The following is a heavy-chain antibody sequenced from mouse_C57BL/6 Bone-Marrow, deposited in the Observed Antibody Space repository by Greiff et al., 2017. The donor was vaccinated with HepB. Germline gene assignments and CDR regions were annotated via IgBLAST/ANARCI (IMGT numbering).Heavy chain of an antibody. V-gene: IGHV1-78*01. CDR3: ARGCYYDYDRYYAMDD. CDR1: GYTFTDHT. Sequence: VQLQQSDAELVKPGASVKISCKVSGYTFTDHTIHWMKQRPEQGLEWIGYIYPRDGSTKYNEKFKGKATLTADKSSSTAYMQLNSLTSEDSAVYFCARGCYYDYDRYYAMDDWGQGTSVTVSS. D-gene: IGHD2-4*01. J-gene: IGHJ4*01. CDR2: IYPRDGST.